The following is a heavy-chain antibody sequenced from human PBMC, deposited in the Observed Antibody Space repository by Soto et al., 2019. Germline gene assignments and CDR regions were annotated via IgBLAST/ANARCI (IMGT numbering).Heavy chain of an antibody. J-gene: IGHJ4*02. CDR1: GGIFKNFD. CDR3: AINAERNAQRFDF. Sequence: SVKVSCKTSGGIFKNFDIGWVRQSPGQGLEWMGEIIPLFNATNYAQKFRGRVTVTADESTRTAYMELTRLTYDDTAVYFCAINAERNAQRFDFWGQGTLVTVSS. V-gene: IGHV1-69*13. CDR2: IIPLFNAT. D-gene: IGHD2-2*01.